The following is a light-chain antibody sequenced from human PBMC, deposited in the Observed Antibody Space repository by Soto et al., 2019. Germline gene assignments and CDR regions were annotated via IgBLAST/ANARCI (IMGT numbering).Light chain of an antibody. J-gene: IGKJ2*01. CDR2: LGS. Sequence: DIVVTQSTLSLPVTPGEPASISCRSSQSLLHSNGYNYLDWYLQKPGQSPQLLIYLGSNRSSGVPDRFSGSGSGTDFTLKISRVEAEDVGVYYCMQALQTPYTLGQGAK. V-gene: IGKV2-28*01. CDR3: MQALQTPYT. CDR1: QSLLHSNGYNY.